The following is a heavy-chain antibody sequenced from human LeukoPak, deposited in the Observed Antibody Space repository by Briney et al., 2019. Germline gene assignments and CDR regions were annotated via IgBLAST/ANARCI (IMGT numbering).Heavy chain of an antibody. Sequence: PGGSLRLSCAASEFIFSSYWMNWVRQAPGKGLEWVANIKQDGSEKQYVDSVRGRFTISRDNAKNLLYLQMNSLRVEDTAVYYCARDGFVGAADYWGQGTLVTVSS. CDR1: EFIFSSYW. V-gene: IGHV3-7*01. CDR2: IKQDGSEK. J-gene: IGHJ4*02. D-gene: IGHD6-13*01. CDR3: ARDGFVGAADY.